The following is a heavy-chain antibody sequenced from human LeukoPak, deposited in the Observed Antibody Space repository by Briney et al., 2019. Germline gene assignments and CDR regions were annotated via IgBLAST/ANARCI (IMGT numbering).Heavy chain of an antibody. CDR2: INHSGST. CDR3: ARGRYSFGY. V-gene: IGHV4-34*01. J-gene: IGHJ4*02. Sequence: SETLSLTCAVYGGSFSGYYWSWNRQPPGKGLEWIGEINHSGSTNYNPSLKSRVTISVDTSKNQFSLKLSSVTAADTAVYFCARGRYSFGYWGQGTLVTVSS. D-gene: IGHD5-18*01. CDR1: GGSFSGYY.